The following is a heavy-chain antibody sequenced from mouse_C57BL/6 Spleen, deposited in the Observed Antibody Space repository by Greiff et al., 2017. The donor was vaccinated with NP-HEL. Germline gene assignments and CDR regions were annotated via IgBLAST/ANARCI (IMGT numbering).Heavy chain of an antibody. D-gene: IGHD1-1*01. V-gene: IGHV14-4*01. CDR3: TYGSRNWYFDV. Sequence: VQLQQSGAELVRPGASVKLSCTASGFNIKDDYMHWVKQRPEQGLEWIGWIDPENGDTEYASKFQGKATITADTSSNTAYLQLSSLTSEDTAVYYCTYGSRNWYFDVWGTGTTVTVSS. CDR2: IDPENGDT. J-gene: IGHJ1*03. CDR1: GFNIKDDY.